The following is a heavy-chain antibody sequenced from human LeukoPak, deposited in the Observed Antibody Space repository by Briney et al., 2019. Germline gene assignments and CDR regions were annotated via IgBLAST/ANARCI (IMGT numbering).Heavy chain of an antibody. J-gene: IGHJ4*02. Sequence: PGGSLRLSCAASGFTFSSYSMNWVRQAPGKGLEWVSYISSSSSTIYYADSVKGRFTIARDNAKNSLYLQMNSLRAEDTAVYYCARVPYYFDNSDFFLDYWGQGTLVTVSS. V-gene: IGHV3-48*04. CDR3: ARVPYYFDNSDFFLDY. CDR2: ISSSSSTI. CDR1: GFTFSSYS. D-gene: IGHD3-22*01.